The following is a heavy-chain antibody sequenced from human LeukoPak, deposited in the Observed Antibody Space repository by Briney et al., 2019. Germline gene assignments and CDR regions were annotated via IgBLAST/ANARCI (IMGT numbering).Heavy chain of an antibody. Sequence: GGPLRLSCSASRFTFSSYSMSWVRQAPGKGLEWVSSISDSGGYTYYADSVKGRFTISRDNSKNTLYLQMNSLRADDTAVYYCAKPDGSGTYYNYFDYWGQGTLVTVSS. CDR2: ISDSGGYT. J-gene: IGHJ4*02. D-gene: IGHD3-10*01. CDR1: RFTFSSYS. V-gene: IGHV3-23*01. CDR3: AKPDGSGTYYNYFDY.